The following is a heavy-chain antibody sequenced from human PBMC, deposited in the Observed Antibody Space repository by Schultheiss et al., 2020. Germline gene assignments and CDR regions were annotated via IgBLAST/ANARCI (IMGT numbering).Heavy chain of an antibody. J-gene: IGHJ4*02. Sequence: SQTISLTCTVSGGSISSYYWSWIRQPPGKGLEWIGYIYYSGSTNYNPSLKSRVTISVDTSKNQFSLKLSSVTAADTAVYYCARDMVRGVIFDYWGQGTLVTVSS. D-gene: IGHD3-10*01. CDR3: ARDMVRGVIFDY. CDR1: GGSISSYY. V-gene: IGHV4-59*01. CDR2: IYYSGST.